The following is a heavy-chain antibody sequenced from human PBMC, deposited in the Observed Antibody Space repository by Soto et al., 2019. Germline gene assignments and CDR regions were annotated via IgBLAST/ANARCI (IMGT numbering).Heavy chain of an antibody. CDR2: INPYNGNT. D-gene: IGHD6-13*01. CDR3: ARVGVGLAAPRIWPY. Sequence: ASVKVSCKASGYTFTSYGISWVRQAPGQGLEWMAWINPYNGNTKYAEKFLGRVTVTTDTSTATAYMEVRSLTSDDTAVFYCARVGVGLAAPRIWPYWGQGTPVTVSS. V-gene: IGHV1-18*01. CDR1: GYTFTSYG. J-gene: IGHJ4*02.